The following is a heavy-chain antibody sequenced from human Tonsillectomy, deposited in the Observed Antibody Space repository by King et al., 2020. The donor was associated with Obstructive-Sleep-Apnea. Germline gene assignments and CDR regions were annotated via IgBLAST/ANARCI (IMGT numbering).Heavy chain of an antibody. Sequence: VQLQESGPGLVKPSETLSLTCTVSGGSISNYYWSWIRQPPGKGLEWIWYIYYSGSTNYNPSLKSRVTISVDTSKNQFSLKLSSVTAADTAVFYCARNPTAMVTDYYYYYGMDVWGQGTTVTVSS. CDR3: ARNPTAMVTDYYYYYGMDV. V-gene: IGHV4-59*01. CDR2: IYYSGST. D-gene: IGHD5-18*01. J-gene: IGHJ6*02. CDR1: GGSISNYY.